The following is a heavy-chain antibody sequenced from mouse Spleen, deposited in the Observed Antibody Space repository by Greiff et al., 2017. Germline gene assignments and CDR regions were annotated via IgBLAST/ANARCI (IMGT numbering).Heavy chain of an antibody. J-gene: IGHJ2*01. Sequence: EVHLVESGPGLVKPSQSLSLTCSVTGYSITSGYYWNWIRQFPGNKLEWMGYISYDGSNNYNPSLKNRISITRDTSKNQFFLKLNSVTTEDTATYYCATATDYFDYWGQGTTLTVSS. CDR3: ATATDYFDY. CDR2: ISYDGSN. V-gene: IGHV3-6*02. CDR1: GYSITSGYY. D-gene: IGHD1-2*01.